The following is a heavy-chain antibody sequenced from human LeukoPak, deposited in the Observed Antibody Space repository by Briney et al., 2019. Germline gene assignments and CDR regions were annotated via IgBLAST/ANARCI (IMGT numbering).Heavy chain of an antibody. CDR2: IKQDGSKK. Sequence: GGSLRLSCVASGFPFSSYWMTWVRQAPGKGLEWVANIKQDGSKKSYVDSVKGRFTISRDNAKNSLYLQMNSLRAEDTAIYYCTRVGYIDEGIDYWGQEPWSPSPQ. CDR1: GFPFSSYW. J-gene: IGHJ4*01. CDR3: TRVGYIDEGIDY. D-gene: IGHD5-24*01. V-gene: IGHV3-7*04.